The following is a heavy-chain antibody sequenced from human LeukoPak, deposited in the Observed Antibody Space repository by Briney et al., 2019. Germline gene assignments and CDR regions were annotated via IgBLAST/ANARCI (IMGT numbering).Heavy chain of an antibody. CDR2: ISGNNDNP. CDR3: ARDGTSTDDY. CDR1: GYTFSNFG. D-gene: IGHD2-2*01. V-gene: IGHV1-18*01. J-gene: IGHJ4*02. Sequence: ASVKVSCKASGYTFSNFGISGVRQAPGQGLEWMGWISGNNDNPNYGQKFQGRLTVTTDSSTSTAYMELRNLRSDDTAVYYCARDGTSTDDYWGQGTLVTVSS.